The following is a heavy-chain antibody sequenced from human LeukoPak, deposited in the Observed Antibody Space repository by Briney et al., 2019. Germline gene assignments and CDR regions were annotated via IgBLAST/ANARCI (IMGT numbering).Heavy chain of an antibody. Sequence: PSESLSLTCAVSGASIRNTSFYWGWIRQPPGKGLQWIASIYSSGTTYYNPSIKSRITLFVDTSKNQVSLKLRSVTAADTAVYYCARSSGTGTFSYWGQGTLVTVSS. J-gene: IGHJ4*02. D-gene: IGHD6-25*01. CDR1: GASIRNTSFY. CDR3: ARSSGTGTFSY. CDR2: IYSSGTT. V-gene: IGHV4-39*01.